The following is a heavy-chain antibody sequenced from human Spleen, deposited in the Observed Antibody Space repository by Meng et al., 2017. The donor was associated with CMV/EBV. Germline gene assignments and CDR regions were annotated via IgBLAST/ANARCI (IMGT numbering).Heavy chain of an antibody. CDR2: INHSGST. V-gene: IGHV4-34*01. CDR3: VRGRWSGRTSFWWFDP. Sequence: SETLPLTCAVYGGSFSGYYWSWIRQPPGKGLEWIGEINHSGSTNYNPSLKSPVTISVDTSKNQISLKLRSVTAADTAVYYCVRGRWSGRTSFWWFDPWGQGTLVTVSS. J-gene: IGHJ5*02. CDR1: GGSFSGYY. D-gene: IGHD3-3*01.